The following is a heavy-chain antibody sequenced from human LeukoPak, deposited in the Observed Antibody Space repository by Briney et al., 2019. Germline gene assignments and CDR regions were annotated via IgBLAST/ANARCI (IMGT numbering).Heavy chain of an antibody. CDR1: GYTFTSYY. V-gene: IGHV1-46*01. D-gene: IGHD3-22*01. Sequence: ASVKVSCTASGYTFTSYYMHWVRQAPGQGLEWMGIINPSGGSTSYAQKFQGRVTMTRDTSTSTVYMELSSLRSEDTAVYYCARVQGYYDSSGYQSDPNWFDPWGQGTLVTVSS. CDR2: INPSGGST. J-gene: IGHJ5*02. CDR3: ARVQGYYDSSGYQSDPNWFDP.